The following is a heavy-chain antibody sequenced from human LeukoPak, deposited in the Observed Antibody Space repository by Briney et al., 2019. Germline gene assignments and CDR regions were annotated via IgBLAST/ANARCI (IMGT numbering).Heavy chain of an antibody. V-gene: IGHV4-34*01. D-gene: IGHD3-16*02. CDR2: INHSGST. J-gene: IGHJ4*02. Sequence: SETLSLTCAVYGGSLSAYYWTWIRQPPGKGLEWIGEINHSGSTNYNPSLKSRVTISVDTSKNQFSLKLSSVTAADTAVYYCARYDVWGTYRAFDYWGQGTLVTVSS. CDR3: ARYDVWGTYRAFDY. CDR1: GGSLSAYY.